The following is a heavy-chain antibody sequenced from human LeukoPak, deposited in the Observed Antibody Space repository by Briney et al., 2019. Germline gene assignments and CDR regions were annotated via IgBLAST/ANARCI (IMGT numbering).Heavy chain of an antibody. CDR1: GFTFSSYA. CDR3: AGDPYSSGSTNFDY. J-gene: IGHJ4*02. D-gene: IGHD6-19*01. Sequence: GGSLRLSCVASGFTFSSYAMSWVRQAPGKGLEWVSAISSSGGSTYYADSVKGRFTISRDNAKNSLYLQMNSLRAEDTALYYCAGDPYSSGSTNFDYWGQGTLVTVSS. V-gene: IGHV3-23*01. CDR2: ISSSGGST.